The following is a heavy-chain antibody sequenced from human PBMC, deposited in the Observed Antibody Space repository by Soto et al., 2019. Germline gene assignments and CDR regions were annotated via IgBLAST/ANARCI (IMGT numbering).Heavy chain of an antibody. CDR3: ARSSVAGAGYFQH. V-gene: IGHV4-31*03. J-gene: IGHJ1*01. Sequence: QVQLQESGPGLVKPSRTLSLICTVSGGSVSGGVYYWNWIRQHPEKGLEWIGYTYYSGSTYYNPSLRSRVTIAADTSKNQFSLKLSSVTVADTAVYYCARSSVAGAGYFQHWGQGTQVIVSS. CDR1: GGSVSGGVYY. CDR2: TYYSGST. D-gene: IGHD6-19*01.